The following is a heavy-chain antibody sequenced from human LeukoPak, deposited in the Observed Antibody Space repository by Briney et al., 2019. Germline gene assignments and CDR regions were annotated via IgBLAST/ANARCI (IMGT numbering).Heavy chain of an antibody. CDR1: GDSISSYY. V-gene: IGHV4-59*01. CDR3: ARGGDLGDYISWFNP. D-gene: IGHD4-17*01. J-gene: IGHJ5*02. Sequence: SETLSLTCTVSGDSISSYYWSWIRQRPGQGLEWIGYRYYTGSTNYNPSLKSRVTISVDTSKNQFSLKLDSVTAADTAVYYCARGGDLGDYISWFNPWGQGTLVTVSS. CDR2: RYYTGST.